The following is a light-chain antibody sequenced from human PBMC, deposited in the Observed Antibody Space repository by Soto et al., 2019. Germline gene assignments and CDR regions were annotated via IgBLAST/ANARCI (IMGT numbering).Light chain of an antibody. CDR1: QDITSY. J-gene: IGKJ4*01. CDR3: QPYNNWPLT. CDR2: GAS. Sequence: TQSPSSLSASVGDSVTITCRASQDITSYLAWYQQKPGQAPRLLIYGASSRATGIPDRFSGSGSGAEFTLTINSLQSEDFAVYYCQPYNNWPLTFGGGTKVDIK. V-gene: IGKV3D-15*01.